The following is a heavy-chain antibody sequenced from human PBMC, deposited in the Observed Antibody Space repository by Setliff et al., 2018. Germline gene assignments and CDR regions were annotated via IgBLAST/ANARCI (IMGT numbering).Heavy chain of an antibody. CDR2: MNPNSGNT. D-gene: IGHD6-13*01. Sequence: ASVKVSCKASGYTFTSYGISWVRQAPGQGLEWMGWMNPNSGNTGYAQKFQGRVTMTRDTSISTAYMELSRLRSDDTAVYYCARVRSSSWLVVNWFDPWGQGTLVTVS. CDR3: ARVRSSSWLVVNWFDP. V-gene: IGHV1-8*02. J-gene: IGHJ5*02. CDR1: GYTFTSYG.